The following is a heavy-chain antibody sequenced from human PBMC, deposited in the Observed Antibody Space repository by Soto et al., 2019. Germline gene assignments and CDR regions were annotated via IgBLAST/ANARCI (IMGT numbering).Heavy chain of an antibody. V-gene: IGHV3-74*01. J-gene: IGHJ4*02. D-gene: IGHD3-10*01. CDR1: RFTFSPYW. Sequence: PGGSLRLSCAASRFTFSPYWMHWVRQAPGKGLVWVSRINSDGSSTNYADSVKGRFTISRDNAKNTLYLQMNSLRAEDTAVYYCASQSRVTLSLDYWGQGTLVTVSS. CDR2: INSDGSST. CDR3: ASQSRVTLSLDY.